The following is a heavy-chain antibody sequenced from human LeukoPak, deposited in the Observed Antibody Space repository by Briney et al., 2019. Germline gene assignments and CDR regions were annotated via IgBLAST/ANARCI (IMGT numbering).Heavy chain of an antibody. Sequence: GGSLRLSCAASGFTFSSYSMNWVRQAPGKGLEWVSYISVSSSTIYYADSVKGRFTISRDNAKNSLYLQMNNLRAEDTAVYYCARAVIRFSPGDAFGIWGQGTMVTVSS. CDR3: ARAVIRFSPGDAFGI. D-gene: IGHD3-3*01. CDR2: ISVSSSTI. V-gene: IGHV3-48*04. CDR1: GFTFSSYS. J-gene: IGHJ3*02.